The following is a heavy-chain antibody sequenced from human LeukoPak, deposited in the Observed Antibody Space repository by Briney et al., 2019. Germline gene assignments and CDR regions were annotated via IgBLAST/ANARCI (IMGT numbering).Heavy chain of an antibody. CDR2: IKQDGSEK. Sequence: PGGSLRLSCAASGFTISSYWMSWVRQPPGKGLEWVANIKQDGSEKYYVDAVKGRFTISRDNAKNSLYLQMNSLRAEDTAVYYCASGQGLFDYWGQGTLVTVS. CDR1: GFTISSYW. CDR3: ASGQGLFDY. J-gene: IGHJ4*02. V-gene: IGHV3-7*01. D-gene: IGHD2-21*01.